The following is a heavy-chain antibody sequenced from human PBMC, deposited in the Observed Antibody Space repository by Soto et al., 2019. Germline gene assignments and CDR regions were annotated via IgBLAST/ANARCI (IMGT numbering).Heavy chain of an antibody. J-gene: IGHJ4*02. D-gene: IGHD5-12*01. CDR2: IRSKANSYAT. Sequence: GGSLRLSCAASGFTFTAASIHWVRQAPGKGLEWVGRIRSKANSYATAYAASVKGRFTISRDDSKNTAYLQMNSLKTEDTAVYYCTRHSGYSGYGDFDYWGQGTLVTVSS. CDR1: GFTFTAAS. V-gene: IGHV3-73*01. CDR3: TRHSGYSGYGDFDY.